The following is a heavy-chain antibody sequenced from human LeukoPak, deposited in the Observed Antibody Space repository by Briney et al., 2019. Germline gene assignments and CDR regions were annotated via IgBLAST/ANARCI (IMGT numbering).Heavy chain of an antibody. J-gene: IGHJ4*02. Sequence: GGSLRLSCAASGFTFSSYDMNWVRQAPGKGLHWVSDISSSGTTIYYADSVKGRFTISRDNAKNSLYLQMNSLGAEDTAVYYCARKYCSTTSCLFDNWGQGTLVTVSS. D-gene: IGHD2-2*01. CDR2: ISSSGTTI. V-gene: IGHV3-48*03. CDR3: ARKYCSTTSCLFDN. CDR1: GFTFSSYD.